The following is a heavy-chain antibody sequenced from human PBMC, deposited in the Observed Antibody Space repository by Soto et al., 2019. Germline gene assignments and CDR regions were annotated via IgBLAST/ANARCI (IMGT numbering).Heavy chain of an antibody. Sequence: QVQLVESGGGVVQPGRSLRLSCAASGFTFSSYGMHWVRQAPGKGLEWVAVIAYDGSNKYYADSVKGRFTISRDNSKNTRYLQMSSLRADDTAVYYCAKDHRVRTDYYDGGGGDYWGQGTLVTDSS. CDR3: AKDHRVRTDYYDGGGGDY. CDR2: IAYDGSNK. CDR1: GFTFSSYG. V-gene: IGHV3-30*18. D-gene: IGHD3-22*01. J-gene: IGHJ4*02.